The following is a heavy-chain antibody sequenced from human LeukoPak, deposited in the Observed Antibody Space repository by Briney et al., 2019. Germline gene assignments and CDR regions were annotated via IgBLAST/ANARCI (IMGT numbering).Heavy chain of an antibody. Sequence: GGSLRVSCAASGFTFSSYAMSWVRQAPGKGLEWVSAISGSGGSTYYADPVKGRFTISRDNSKNTLYLQMNRLRAEDTAVYYCAKERADYYDSSGYLLEVGAFDIGGQGTMVTVSS. CDR3: AKERADYYDSSGYLLEVGAFDI. CDR1: GFTFSSYA. D-gene: IGHD3-22*01. CDR2: ISGSGGST. V-gene: IGHV3-23*01. J-gene: IGHJ3*02.